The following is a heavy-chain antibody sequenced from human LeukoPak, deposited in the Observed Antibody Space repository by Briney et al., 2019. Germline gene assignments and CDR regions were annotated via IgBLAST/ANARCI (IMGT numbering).Heavy chain of an antibody. CDR2: IYHSGST. V-gene: IGHV4-4*02. J-gene: IGHJ3*02. CDR1: GGSISSSNW. CDR3: ARASMIVVRNAFDI. D-gene: IGHD3-22*01. Sequence: PSETLSLTCAVSGGSISSSNWWSWGRQPPGRGLEWIGEIYHSGSTNYNPSLKSRVIISVDKSKNQFSLKLSSVTAADTAVYYCARASMIVVRNAFDIWGQGTMVTVSS.